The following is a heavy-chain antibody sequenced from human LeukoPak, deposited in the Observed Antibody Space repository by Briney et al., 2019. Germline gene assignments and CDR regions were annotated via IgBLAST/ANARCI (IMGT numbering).Heavy chain of an antibody. CDR1: GFAFSSYA. D-gene: IGHD5-18*01. J-gene: IGHJ5*02. Sequence: PGRSLRLSCAASGFAFSSYAMHWVRQAPGKGLEWVANIKQDGSEKFYVDSVKGRFTISRDNAKNSLFLQMNRLRAEDMAVYYCARDSTGYGYEEWSWGQGTLVTVSS. CDR2: IKQDGSEK. V-gene: IGHV3-7*01. CDR3: ARDSTGYGYEEWS.